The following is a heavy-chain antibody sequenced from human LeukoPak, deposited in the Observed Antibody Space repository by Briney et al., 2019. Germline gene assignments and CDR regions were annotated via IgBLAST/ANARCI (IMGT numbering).Heavy chain of an antibody. D-gene: IGHD2-2*02. CDR2: ISGSGGST. Sequence: GGSLRLSCAASGFTFSSYAMSWVRQAPGKGLEWVSAISGSGGSTYYADSVKGRFTISRDNSKNTLYLQMNSLRAEDTAVYYCAKSRRWAGVVPAALPYFDYWGQGTLVTVSS. V-gene: IGHV3-23*01. J-gene: IGHJ4*02. CDR3: AKSRRWAGVVPAALPYFDY. CDR1: GFTFSSYA.